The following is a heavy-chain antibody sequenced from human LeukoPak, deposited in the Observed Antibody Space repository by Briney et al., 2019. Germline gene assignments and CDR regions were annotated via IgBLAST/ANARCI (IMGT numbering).Heavy chain of an antibody. CDR2: ISGYNGKT. V-gene: IGHV1-18*01. Sequence: ASVKVSCKASGYTFTSYGISWVRQAPGQGLQWMGWISGYNGKTDYAQNLQGRVTMTTYTSTGTAYMELRNLTSDDTAVYYCARKSYYDTGGYYDDFDYWGQGTLVTVSS. CDR1: GYTFTSYG. J-gene: IGHJ4*02. CDR3: ARKSYYDTGGYYDDFDY. D-gene: IGHD3-22*01.